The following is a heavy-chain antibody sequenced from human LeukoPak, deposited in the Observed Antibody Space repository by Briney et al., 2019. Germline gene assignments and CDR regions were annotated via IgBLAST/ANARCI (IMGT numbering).Heavy chain of an antibody. Sequence: GGSLRLSCAASGLTFSCYAMSWVRQAPGKGLEWVSAISGDRTGTYYTDSVKGRSTISRDNSKNTLFLQMNSLRVEDTAVYYCAKGGISSVFHAFDIWGQGTMVTVSS. CDR3: AKGGISSVFHAFDI. D-gene: IGHD1-14*01. CDR1: GLTFSCYA. V-gene: IGHV3-23*01. J-gene: IGHJ3*02. CDR2: ISGDRTGT.